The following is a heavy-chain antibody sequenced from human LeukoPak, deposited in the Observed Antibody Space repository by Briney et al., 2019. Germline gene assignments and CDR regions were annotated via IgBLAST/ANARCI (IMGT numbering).Heavy chain of an antibody. J-gene: IGHJ4*02. CDR3: ARDLIMIVDLFDY. Sequence: PGGSLRLSCAASGFTLSSYSMNWVRQAPGKGLEWVSSISSSSSYIYYADSVKGRFTISRDNAKNSLYLQMNSLRAEDTAVYYCARDLIMIVDLFDYRGQGTLVTVSS. CDR1: GFTLSSYS. CDR2: ISSSSSYI. V-gene: IGHV3-21*01. D-gene: IGHD3-22*01.